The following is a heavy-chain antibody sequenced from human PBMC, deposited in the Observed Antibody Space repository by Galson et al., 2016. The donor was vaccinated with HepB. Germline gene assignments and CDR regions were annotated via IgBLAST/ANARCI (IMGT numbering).Heavy chain of an antibody. CDR3: ARGHIVATVDYYYYGLDV. CDR1: GYTFTTYA. Sequence: SAKVSCRASGYTFTTYAMYWVRQAPGQRLEWMGWINAANGDTKYSQKLQGRGTITWDTSANTAYMELSSLRSEDTAVYYCARGHIVATVDYYYYGLDVWGQGTTVTVSS. V-gene: IGHV1-3*01. D-gene: IGHD5-12*01. CDR2: INAANGDT. J-gene: IGHJ6*02.